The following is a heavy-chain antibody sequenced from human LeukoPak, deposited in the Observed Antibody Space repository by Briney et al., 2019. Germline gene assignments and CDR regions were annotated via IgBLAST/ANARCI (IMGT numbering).Heavy chain of an antibody. CDR2: INAGNGNT. D-gene: IGHD5-12*01. Sequence: ASVTVSCKASGYTFTSYAMHWVRQAPGQRLEWMGWINAGNGNTKYSQKFQGRVTITRDTSASTAYMELSSLRSEDTAVYYCARGRGYSGSHYFDYWGQGTLVTVSS. J-gene: IGHJ4*02. V-gene: IGHV1-3*01. CDR3: ARGRGYSGSHYFDY. CDR1: GYTFTSYA.